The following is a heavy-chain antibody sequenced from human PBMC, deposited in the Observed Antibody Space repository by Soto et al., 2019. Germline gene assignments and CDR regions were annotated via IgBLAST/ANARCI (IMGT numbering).Heavy chain of an antibody. Sequence: QVQLQESGPGLVKPSETLSLTCTVSGGSISSYYWSWIRQPPGKGLEWIGYIYYTGTTNYNPSLKNLVTISIDTSKNQFSLKLSSGTAADTAVYYCARQPYDIFSGYYNYGMDVWGQGTTVTVSS. CDR2: IYYTGTT. V-gene: IGHV4-59*08. D-gene: IGHD3-9*01. J-gene: IGHJ6*02. CDR1: GGSISSYY. CDR3: ARQPYDIFSGYYNYGMDV.